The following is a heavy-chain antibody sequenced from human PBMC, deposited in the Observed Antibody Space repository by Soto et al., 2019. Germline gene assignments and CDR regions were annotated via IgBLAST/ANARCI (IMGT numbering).Heavy chain of an antibody. CDR2: ISHDGRNN. J-gene: IGHJ3*02. CDR3: ARDRDEDGGTSDAFDM. CDR1: GFTLSTYA. Sequence: QVQVVESGGGVVQPGRSLRLSCAASGFTLSTYAMHWVRQAPGKGLEWVAVISHDGRNNYYADSVKGRFTISRDNSKSTLSLQMNRLSAEETAVYYCARDRDEDGGTSDAFDMWGQGTMVTVSS. V-gene: IGHV3-30*04. D-gene: IGHD2-15*01.